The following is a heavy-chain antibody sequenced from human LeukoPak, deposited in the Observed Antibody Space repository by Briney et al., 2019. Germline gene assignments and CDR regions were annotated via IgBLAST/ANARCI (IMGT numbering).Heavy chain of an antibody. CDR2: IYTGETT. CDR3: AKVGAVAAVEN. CDR1: GFTVSSKY. J-gene: IGHJ4*02. D-gene: IGHD6-19*01. V-gene: IGHV3-66*01. Sequence: PGGPLRLSCAASGFTVSSKYMSWVRQAPGKGLEWVSVIYTGETTYYADSVKGRFTTSRDNSKNTLYLQMDGLRVEDTAVYYCAKVGAVAAVENWGQGTLVTVSS.